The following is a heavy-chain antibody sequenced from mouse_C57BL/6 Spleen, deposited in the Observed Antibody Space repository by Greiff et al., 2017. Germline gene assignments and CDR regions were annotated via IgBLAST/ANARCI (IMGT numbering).Heavy chain of an antibody. J-gene: IGHJ3*01. CDR1: GYTFTDYY. Sequence: VPLQQSGPELVKPGASVKISCKASGYTFTDYYMNWVKQSPGKSLEWIGDINPNNGGTSYNQKFKGKATLTVDKSSSTAYMELRSLTSADSAVYYCARFGYGRSPAWFAYWGQGTLVTVSA. CDR2: INPNNGGT. CDR3: ARFGYGRSPAWFAY. V-gene: IGHV1-26*01. D-gene: IGHD1-1*01.